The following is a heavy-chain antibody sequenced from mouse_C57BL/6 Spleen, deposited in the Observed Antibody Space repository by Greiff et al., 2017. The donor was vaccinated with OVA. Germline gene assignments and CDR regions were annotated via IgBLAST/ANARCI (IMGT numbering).Heavy chain of an antibody. CDR3: ARGGYDYDGGYCDY. CDR2: IYPGDGDT. D-gene: IGHD2-4*01. J-gene: IGHJ2*01. V-gene: IGHV1-82*01. CDR1: GYAFSSSW. Sequence: VQLVESGPELVKPGASVKISCKASGYAFSSSWMNWVKQRPGKGLEWIGRIYPGDGDTNYNGKFKGKATLTAAKSSSTAYMQLSSLTSEDSAVDCGARGGYDYDGGYCDYWGQGTTLTVSS.